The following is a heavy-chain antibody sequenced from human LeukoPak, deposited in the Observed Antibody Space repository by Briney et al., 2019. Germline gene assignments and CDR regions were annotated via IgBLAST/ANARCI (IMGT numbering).Heavy chain of an antibody. CDR1: GGALSDYD. V-gene: IGHV4-34*01. J-gene: IGHJ4*02. CDR2: INQSGST. Sequence: SETLSLTCAVYGGALSDYDWNWIRQPPGKGLEWIGEINQSGSTKYNPSLKSRVTISVDTSKNQFSLKLTSVTAADATFYYCARRERCGFYYWGQGTLVTVSP. D-gene: IGHD1-26*01. CDR3: ARRERCGFYY.